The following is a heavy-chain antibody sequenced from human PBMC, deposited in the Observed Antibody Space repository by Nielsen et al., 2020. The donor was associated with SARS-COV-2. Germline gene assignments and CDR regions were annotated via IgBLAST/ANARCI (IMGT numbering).Heavy chain of an antibody. CDR3: ARTPKGAKELTYYDILTGYYYYYGMDV. V-gene: IGHV3-11*03. CDR2: ISSSSSYT. J-gene: IGHJ6*02. D-gene: IGHD3-9*01. Sequence: GESLKISCAASGFTFSDYYMSWIRQAPGKGLEWVSYISSSSSYTNYADSVKGRFTISRDNARNSLYLQMNSLRAEDTAVYYCARTPKGAKELTYYDILTGYYYYYGMDVWGQGTTVTVSS. CDR1: GFTFSDYY.